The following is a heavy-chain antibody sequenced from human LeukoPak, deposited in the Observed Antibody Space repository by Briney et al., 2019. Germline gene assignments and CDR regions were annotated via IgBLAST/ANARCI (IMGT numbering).Heavy chain of an antibody. D-gene: IGHD3-16*01. CDR2: INPKSGDA. J-gene: IGHJ4*02. CDR1: GSTLSDYH. CDR3: ARGEYSNGYPYRLDS. V-gene: IGHV1-2*02. Sequence: ASVKVSCKASGSTLSDYHINWVRQASGQGPEWMGWINPKSGDASYNQAFQGRVTMTRDTSISTAYMELNRLRSDDTAMYYCARGEYSNGYPYRLDSWGQGTLVTVSS.